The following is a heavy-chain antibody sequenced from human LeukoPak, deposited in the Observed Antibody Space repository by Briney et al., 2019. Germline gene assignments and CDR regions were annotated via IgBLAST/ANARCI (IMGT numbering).Heavy chain of an antibody. Sequence: ASVKVSCKASGYTFTSYGISWVRQAPGQGLEWMGWISAYNGNTNYAQKLQGRVTMTTETSTSTAYMELRSLRSDDTAVYYCARDLRTYGSGDDFDYWGQGTLVTVSS. CDR2: ISAYNGNT. D-gene: IGHD3-10*01. CDR3: ARDLRTYGSGDDFDY. J-gene: IGHJ4*02. CDR1: GYTFTSYG. V-gene: IGHV1-18*01.